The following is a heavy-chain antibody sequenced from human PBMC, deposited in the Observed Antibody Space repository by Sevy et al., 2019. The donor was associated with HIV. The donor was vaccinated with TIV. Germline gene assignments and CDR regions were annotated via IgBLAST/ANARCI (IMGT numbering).Heavy chain of an antibody. V-gene: IGHV3-30*02. CDR1: GFTFSSYG. CDR2: IRYDGSNK. CDR3: AKEGDYGKYYYYGMDV. Sequence: GGSLRLSCAASGFTFSSYGMRWVRQAPGKGLEWVAFIRYDGSNKYYADSVKGRFTISRDNSKNTLYLQMNSLRAEDTAVYYCAKEGDYGKYYYYGMDVWGQGTTVTVSS. J-gene: IGHJ6*02. D-gene: IGHD4-17*01.